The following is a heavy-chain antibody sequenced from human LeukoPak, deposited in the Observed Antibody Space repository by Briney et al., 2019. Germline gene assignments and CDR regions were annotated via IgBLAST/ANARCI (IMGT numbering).Heavy chain of an antibody. J-gene: IGHJ4*02. CDR1: GGSISSYY. V-gene: IGHV4-59*01. Sequence: PSETLSLTCTVSGGSISSYYWSWIRQPPGKGLEWIGYIYYSGSTNYNPSLKSRVTISVDTSKNQFSLKLSSVTAADTAVYYCARGHNYDFWSGYPDAFDYWGQGTLVTVSS. CDR3: ARGHNYDFWSGYPDAFDY. D-gene: IGHD3-3*01. CDR2: IYYSGST.